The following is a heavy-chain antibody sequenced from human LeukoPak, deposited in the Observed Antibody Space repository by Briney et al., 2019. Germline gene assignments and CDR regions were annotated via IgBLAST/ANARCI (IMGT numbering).Heavy chain of an antibody. V-gene: IGHV4-4*07. Sequence: SETLSLTCAVSGGSISSYYWSWIRQSAGKGLEWIGRIYSSGNTNYNPSLKSRVTMSADTSKNQFSLKLSSVTAADTAVYYCARDFLDGDNAFDIWGQGTMVTVSS. CDR2: IYSSGNT. D-gene: IGHD3/OR15-3a*01. CDR1: GGSISSYY. J-gene: IGHJ3*02. CDR3: ARDFLDGDNAFDI.